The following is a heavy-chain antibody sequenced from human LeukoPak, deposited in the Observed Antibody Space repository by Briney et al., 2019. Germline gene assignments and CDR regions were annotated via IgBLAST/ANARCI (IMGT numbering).Heavy chain of an antibody. D-gene: IGHD1-26*01. J-gene: IGHJ6*03. CDR3: AKKWGATIGYYYYYYMDV. CDR2: MNPNSGNT. CDR1: GYTFTSYD. V-gene: IGHV1-8*01. Sequence: GASVEVSCKASGYTFTSYDINWVRQATGQGLEWMGWMNPNSGNTGYAQKFQGRVTMTRNTSISTAYMELSSLRSEDTAVYYCAKKWGATIGYYYYYYMDVWGKGTTVTVSS.